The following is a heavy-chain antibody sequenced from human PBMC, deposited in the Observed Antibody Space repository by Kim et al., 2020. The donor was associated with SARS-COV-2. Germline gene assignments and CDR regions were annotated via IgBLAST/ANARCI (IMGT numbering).Heavy chain of an antibody. D-gene: IGHD1-1*01. CDR3: ARPWTPRG. J-gene: IGHJ3*01. CDR2: SET. Sequence: SETYSVDSVKGRFPISRDNAKNSLYLQMNSLRAEDTAVYYCARPWTPRGWGQGTMVTVSS. V-gene: IGHV3-7*01.